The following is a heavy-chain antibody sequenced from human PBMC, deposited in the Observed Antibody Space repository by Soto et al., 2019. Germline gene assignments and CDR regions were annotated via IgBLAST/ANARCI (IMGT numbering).Heavy chain of an antibody. CDR2: IYYSGST. CDR3: ARAWGRVFDY. Sequence: QVQLQESGPGLVKPSETLSLTCTVSGGSISSYYWSWIRQPPGKGLEWIGYIYYSGSTNYNPSLKSRATLSVDTSKTQSSLQLSAVTAADTAVYYCARAWGRVFDYWGQGTLVTVSS. CDR1: GGSISSYY. D-gene: IGHD3-16*01. V-gene: IGHV4-59*01. J-gene: IGHJ4*02.